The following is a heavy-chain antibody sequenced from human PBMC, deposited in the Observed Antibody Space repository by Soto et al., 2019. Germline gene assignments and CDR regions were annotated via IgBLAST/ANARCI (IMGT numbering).Heavy chain of an antibody. CDR3: ARRYSSGWYSGYFDY. CDR1: GFTVSSNY. J-gene: IGHJ4*02. CDR2: IYSGGST. Sequence: EVQLVESGGGLVQPGGSLRLSCAASGFTVSSNYMSWVRQAPGKGLEWVSVIYSGGSTYYADSVKGRFTISRHNSKNTLYPQMNSLRAEDTAVYYCARRYSSGWYSGYFDYWGQGTLVTVSS. D-gene: IGHD6-19*01. V-gene: IGHV3-53*04.